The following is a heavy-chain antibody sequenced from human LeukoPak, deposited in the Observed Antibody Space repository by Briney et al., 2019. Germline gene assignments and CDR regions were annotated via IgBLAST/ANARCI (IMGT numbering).Heavy chain of an antibody. J-gene: IGHJ4*02. V-gene: IGHV3-48*02. Sequence: GGSLRLSCAASGFTFGSYTMTWVRQAPGKWLEWVSYISDSGGTIYYADSVKGRFTISRDNAKNSLYLQMNSLRDEDTAVYYCARDGGSGYSFGPNFDYWGQGILVTVSS. CDR1: GFTFGSYT. D-gene: IGHD5-18*01. CDR3: ARDGGSGYSFGPNFDY. CDR2: ISDSGGTI.